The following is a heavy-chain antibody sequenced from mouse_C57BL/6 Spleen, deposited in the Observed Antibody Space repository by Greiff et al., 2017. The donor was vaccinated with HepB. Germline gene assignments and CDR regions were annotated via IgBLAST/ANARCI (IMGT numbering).Heavy chain of an antibody. J-gene: IGHJ1*03. V-gene: IGHV1-18*01. Sequence: SGPELVKPGASVKIPCKASGYTFTDYNMDWVKQSHGKSLEWIGDINPNNGGTIYNQKFKGKATLTVDKSSSTAYMELRSLTSEDTAVYYCARRDYGSSSWYFDVWGTGTTVTVSS. CDR3: ARRDYGSSSWYFDV. CDR1: GYTFTDYN. CDR2: INPNNGGT. D-gene: IGHD1-1*01.